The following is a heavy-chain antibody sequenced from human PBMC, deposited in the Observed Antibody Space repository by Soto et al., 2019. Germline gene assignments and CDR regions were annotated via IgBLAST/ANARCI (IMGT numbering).Heavy chain of an antibody. CDR2: IIPILGIA. CDR1: GGTFSSYT. Sequence: QVQLVQSGAEVKKPGSSVKVSCKASGGTFSSYTISWVRQAPGQGLEWMGRIIPILGIANYAQKFQGRVMITEDKSTSTAYMELSSLRSEDTAVYYCARSPTLVRGVYWFDHWGQGTLVTVSS. J-gene: IGHJ5*02. V-gene: IGHV1-69*02. CDR3: ARSPTLVRGVYWFDH. D-gene: IGHD3-10*01.